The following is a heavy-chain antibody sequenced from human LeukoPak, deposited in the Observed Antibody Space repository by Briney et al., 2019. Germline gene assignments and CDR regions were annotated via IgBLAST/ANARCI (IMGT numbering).Heavy chain of an antibody. D-gene: IGHD2/OR15-2a*01. CDR1: GFTFSSYS. CDR3: ARIFVVSTLRSPKYYFDY. J-gene: IGHJ4*02. Sequence: GGSLRLSCAASGFTFSSYSMNWVRQAPGKGLEWVSSISSSSSYIYYADSLKGRFTISRDNAKNSLYLQLNSLRAEDTAVYYCARIFVVSTLRSPKYYFDYWGQGTLVTVSS. CDR2: ISSSSSYI. V-gene: IGHV3-21*01.